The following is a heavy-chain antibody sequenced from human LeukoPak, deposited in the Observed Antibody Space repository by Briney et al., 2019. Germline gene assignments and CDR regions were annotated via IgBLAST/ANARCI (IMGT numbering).Heavy chain of an antibody. V-gene: IGHV3-23*01. CDR3: AKEDFYNPYFEN. CDR1: GFTFSNYA. D-gene: IGHD5-24*01. Sequence: GGSLRLSCAASGFTFSNYAVRWVRQAPGKGLEWVSGISGRDESTYYADSVEGRFTISRDNSKNTVFLQMNSLRVEDTAVYFCAKEDFYNPYFENWGQGTLVTVSS. CDR2: ISGRDEST. J-gene: IGHJ4*02.